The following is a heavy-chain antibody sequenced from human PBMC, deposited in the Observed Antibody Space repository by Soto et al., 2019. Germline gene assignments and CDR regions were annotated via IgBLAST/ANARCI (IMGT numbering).Heavy chain of an antibody. CDR1: GGTFSSYA. Sequence: QVQLVQSGAEVKKPGSSVKVSCKASGGTFSSYAISWVRQAPGQGLEWMGGIIPIFGTANYAQKFQGSVRSTEDECTSTAYMELSSLRSEDTAVYYCARVDGYNLPFDYWGQGTLVAVSS. V-gene: IGHV1-69*12. D-gene: IGHD5-12*01. CDR2: IIPIFGTA. CDR3: ARVDGYNLPFDY. J-gene: IGHJ4*02.